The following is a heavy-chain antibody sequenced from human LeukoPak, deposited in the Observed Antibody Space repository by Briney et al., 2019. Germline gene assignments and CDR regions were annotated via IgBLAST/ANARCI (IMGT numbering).Heavy chain of an antibody. J-gene: IGHJ6*02. CDR1: GFTFDDYA. CDR2: ISWNSGSI. D-gene: IGHD1-26*01. CDR3: AREKGDYYYYGMDV. V-gene: IGHV3-9*01. Sequence: PGRSLRLSCAASGFTFDDYAMHWVRQAPGKGLEWVSGISWNSGSIGYADSVKGRFTISRDNAKNSLYLQMNSLRAEDTAVYYCAREKGDYYYYGMDVWGQGTTVTVSS.